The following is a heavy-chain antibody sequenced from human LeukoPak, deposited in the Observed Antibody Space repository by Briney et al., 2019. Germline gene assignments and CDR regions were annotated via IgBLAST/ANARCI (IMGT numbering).Heavy chain of an antibody. Sequence: GGSLRLSCAASGFTVSSNYMSWVRQAPGKGLEWVSIIYSGGSTFYADSVKGRFTISRDNSKNTLYLQMNSLKTEDTAVYYCTTYIYCGGDCYPGLYYMDVWGKGTTVTVSS. CDR1: GFTVSSNY. V-gene: IGHV3-53*01. CDR2: IYSGGST. J-gene: IGHJ6*03. CDR3: TTYIYCGGDCYPGLYYMDV. D-gene: IGHD2-21*02.